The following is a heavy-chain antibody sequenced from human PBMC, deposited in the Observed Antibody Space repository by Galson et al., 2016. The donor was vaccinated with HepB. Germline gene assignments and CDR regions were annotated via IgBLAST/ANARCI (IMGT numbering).Heavy chain of an antibody. D-gene: IGHD3-22*01. V-gene: IGHV3-30*04. CDR2: ISYDGSNK. CDR3: ARDGDVPSDYYDSSGRRYFDY. Sequence: SLRLSCAASGFTFSSYAMHWVRQAPGKGLEWVAIISYDGSNKYYADAVKGRFTISRDNSKDTLYLQMNSLRAGDTAVYYCARDGDVPSDYYDSSGRRYFDYWGQGTLVTVSS. J-gene: IGHJ4*02. CDR1: GFTFSSYA.